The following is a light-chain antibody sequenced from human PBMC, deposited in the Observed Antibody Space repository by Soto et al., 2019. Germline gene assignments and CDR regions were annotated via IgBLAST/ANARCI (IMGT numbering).Light chain of an antibody. V-gene: IGLV2-8*01. CDR2: EVN. CDR3: SSYAGSSNV. Sequence: QSVLAQPASVSGSPGQSITIPCTGTTSDIGAYDYVSWYQQHPGKVPKLIIYEVNKRPSGVPDRFSGSKSGNTASLTVSGLQAEDEADYYCSSYAGSSNVFGTGTKGTVL. CDR1: TSDIGAYDY. J-gene: IGLJ1*01.